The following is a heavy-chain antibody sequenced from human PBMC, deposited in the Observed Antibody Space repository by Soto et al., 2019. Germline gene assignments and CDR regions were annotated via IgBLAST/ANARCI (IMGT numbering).Heavy chain of an antibody. J-gene: IGHJ6*02. Sequence: EVKLLESGGGLAQPGGSLRLSCAASGFMLSTYSMSWVRQAPGKGLEWVSHITGSGGVTYYADSVKGRFTISRDNSKNTLYLQMNSLRAEDTAVYYCAKDQGTVGDLGWYYYYGMDVWGQGTTVTVSS. D-gene: IGHD1-26*01. CDR1: GFMLSTYS. V-gene: IGHV3-23*01. CDR2: ITGSGGVT. CDR3: AKDQGTVGDLGWYYYYGMDV.